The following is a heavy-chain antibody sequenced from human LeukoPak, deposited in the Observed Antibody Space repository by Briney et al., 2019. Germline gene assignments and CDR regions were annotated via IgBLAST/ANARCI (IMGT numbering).Heavy chain of an antibody. CDR2: INHSGST. J-gene: IGHJ6*03. D-gene: IGHD3-3*01. CDR1: GGSFSGYY. CDR3: ARGSSDITIFRVVIMNYYYYYYMDV. Sequence: PSETLSLTCAVYGGSFSGYYWSWIRQPPGKGLEWIGEINHSGSTNYNPSLKSRVTISVDTSKNQFSLKLSSVTAADMAVYYCARGSSDITIFRVVIMNYYYYYYMDVWGKGTTVTVSS. V-gene: IGHV4-34*01.